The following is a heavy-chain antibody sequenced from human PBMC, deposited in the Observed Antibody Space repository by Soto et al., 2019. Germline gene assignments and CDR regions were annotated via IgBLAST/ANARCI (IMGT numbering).Heavy chain of an antibody. CDR2: LNGSGGST. V-gene: IGHV3-23*01. Sequence: GGSLRLSCAASGFTFSNYAMTWVRQAPGKGLEWVSGLNGSGGSTYYADSVKGRFTISRDNSKNTLYLQMNSLRAEDTAVYYCAKIVRYYDFWSGPREGRFDYWGQGTLVTVSS. CDR3: AKIVRYYDFWSGPREGRFDY. CDR1: GFTFSNYA. D-gene: IGHD3-3*01. J-gene: IGHJ4*02.